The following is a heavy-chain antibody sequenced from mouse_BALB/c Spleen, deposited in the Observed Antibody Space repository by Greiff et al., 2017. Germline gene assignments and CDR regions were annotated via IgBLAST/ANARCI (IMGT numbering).Heavy chain of an antibody. J-gene: IGHJ3*01. CDR3: ARSYYGYDVAWFAY. D-gene: IGHD2-9*01. Sequence: QVQLQQSGAELVRPGTSVKVSCKASGYAFTNYLIEWVKQRPGQGLEWIGVINPGSGGTNYNEKFKGKATLTADKSSSTAYMQLSSLTSDDSAVYFCARSYYGYDVAWFAYWGQGTLVTVSA. CDR2: INPGSGGT. V-gene: IGHV1-54*01. CDR1: GYAFTNYL.